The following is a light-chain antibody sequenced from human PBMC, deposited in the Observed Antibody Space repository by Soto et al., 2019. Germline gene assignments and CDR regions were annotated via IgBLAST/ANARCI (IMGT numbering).Light chain of an antibody. V-gene: IGLV1-51*01. CDR2: DNN. J-gene: IGLJ2*01. CDR1: SSNIGNNY. CDR3: GTCDSSMSAVV. Sequence: QSVLTQPPSVSAAPGQKVTISCSGSSSNIGNNYVSWYQQLPGTAPKLLIYDNNKRPSGIPDRFSGSKSGTSATLGITGLQNGDEADYYCGTCDSSMSAVVFGGGTKLTVL.